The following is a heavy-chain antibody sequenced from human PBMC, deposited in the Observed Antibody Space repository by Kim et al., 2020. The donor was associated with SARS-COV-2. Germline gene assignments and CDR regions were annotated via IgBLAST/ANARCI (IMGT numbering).Heavy chain of an antibody. V-gene: IGHV4-59*01. Sequence: SETLSLTCTVSGGSISSYYWSWIRQPPGKGLEWIGYIYYSGSTNYNPSLKSRVTISVDTSKNQFSLKLSSVTAADTAVYYCARVRPGRNSLAGRVRNWYFDLWGRGTLVTVSS. CDR1: GGSISSYY. CDR2: IYYSGST. J-gene: IGHJ2*01. D-gene: IGHD1-7*01. CDR3: ARVRPGRNSLAGRVRNWYFDL.